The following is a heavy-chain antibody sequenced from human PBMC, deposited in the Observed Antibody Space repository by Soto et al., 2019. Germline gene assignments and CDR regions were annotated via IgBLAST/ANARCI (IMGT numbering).Heavy chain of an antibody. Sequence: EVQLVESGGGLVQPGGSLRLSCAASGFTFSSYSMNWVRQAPGKGLEWVSYISSSSTIYYADSVKGRFTISRDNAKNSLYLQMNSLRDEDTAVYYCASGLWFGELLPGYWGQGTLVTVSS. CDR2: ISSSSTI. CDR3: ASGLWFGELLPGY. V-gene: IGHV3-48*02. CDR1: GFTFSSYS. D-gene: IGHD3-10*01. J-gene: IGHJ4*02.